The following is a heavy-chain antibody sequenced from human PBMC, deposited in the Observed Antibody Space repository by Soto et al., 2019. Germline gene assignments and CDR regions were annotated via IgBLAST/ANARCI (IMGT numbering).Heavy chain of an antibody. J-gene: IGHJ5*02. Sequence: SETLSLTCTASGDSITSYYWSWIRQPPGKGPEWIGYIHYSGSTNYNPSLKSRVTISVDTSKNQFSLKLNSVTAADTAVYYCARGSESYYSANWFDPWGQGTLVTVSS. D-gene: IGHD3-10*01. CDR3: ARGSESYYSANWFDP. CDR2: IHYSGST. CDR1: GDSITSYY. V-gene: IGHV4-59*01.